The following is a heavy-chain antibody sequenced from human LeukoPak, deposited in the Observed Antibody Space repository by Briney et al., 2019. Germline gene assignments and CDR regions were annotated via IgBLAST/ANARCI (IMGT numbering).Heavy chain of an antibody. CDR2: IYTSGST. J-gene: IGHJ4*02. D-gene: IGHD3-10*01. Sequence: SETLSLTCTVSGGSISSGSYYWSWIRQPAGKGLEWIGRIYTSGSTNYNPSLKSRVTISVDTSKNQFSLKLSSVTAADTAVYYCARFSGSYCDYWGQGTLVTVSS. CDR3: ARFSGSYCDY. CDR1: GGSISSGSYY. V-gene: IGHV4-61*02.